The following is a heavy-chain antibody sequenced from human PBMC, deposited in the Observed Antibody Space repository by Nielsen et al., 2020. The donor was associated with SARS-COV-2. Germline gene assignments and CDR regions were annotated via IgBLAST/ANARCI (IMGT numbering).Heavy chain of an antibody. Sequence: SVKVPCKASGGTFSSYAISWVRQAPGQGLEWMGGIIPIFGTANYAQKFQGRVTITADESTSTAYMELSSLRSEDTAVYYCAREYDLSSSWYEPLGYWGQGTLVTVSS. CDR1: GGTFSSYA. CDR2: IIPIFGTA. D-gene: IGHD6-13*01. CDR3: AREYDLSSSWYEPLGY. V-gene: IGHV1-69*13. J-gene: IGHJ4*02.